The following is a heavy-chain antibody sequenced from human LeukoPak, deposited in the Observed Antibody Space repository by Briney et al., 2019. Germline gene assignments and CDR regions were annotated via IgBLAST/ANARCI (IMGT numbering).Heavy chain of an antibody. J-gene: IGHJ5*02. CDR1: GGSFSGYY. CDR3: ARGIVLMVYA. Sequence: SETLSLTCAVYGGSFSGYYWSWIRQPPGKGLEWIGEINHSGSTNYNPSLKSRVTISVDTSKNQFSLKPSSVTAADTAVYYCARGIVLMVYAWGQGTLVTVSS. CDR2: INHSGST. V-gene: IGHV4-34*01. D-gene: IGHD2-8*01.